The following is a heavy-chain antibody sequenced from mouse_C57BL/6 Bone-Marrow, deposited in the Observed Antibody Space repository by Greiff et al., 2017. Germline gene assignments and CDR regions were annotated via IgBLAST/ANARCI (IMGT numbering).Heavy chain of an antibody. D-gene: IGHD2-4*01. CDR3: AIIAYDYDGFAY. CDR2: IDPSDSYT. J-gene: IGHJ3*01. Sequence: QVQLQQPGAELVMPGASVKLSCKASGYTFPSYWMHWVKQRPGPGLEWIGEIDPSDSYTNYNQKFKGKSTLTVDKSSSTAYMQLSSLTSEDSAVYYCAIIAYDYDGFAYWGQGTLVTVAA. V-gene: IGHV1-69*01. CDR1: GYTFPSYW.